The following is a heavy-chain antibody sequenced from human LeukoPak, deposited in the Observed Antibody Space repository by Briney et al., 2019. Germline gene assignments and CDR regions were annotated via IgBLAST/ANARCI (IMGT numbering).Heavy chain of an antibody. V-gene: IGHV3-48*04. CDR1: GFTFSDYS. Sequence: GGSLRLSCGASGFTFSDYSMNWVRQAPGKGLEWTSYVGISSGNTKYAASVKGRFTISGDSAKNSVFLQMNNLRVEDTAVYYCARDHRYAFDNWGQGTLVTVSS. J-gene: IGHJ4*02. CDR2: VGISSGNT. CDR3: ARDHRYAFDN. D-gene: IGHD5-12*01.